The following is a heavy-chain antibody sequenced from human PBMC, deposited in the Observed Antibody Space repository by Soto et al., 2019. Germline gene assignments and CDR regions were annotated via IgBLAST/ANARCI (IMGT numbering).Heavy chain of an antibody. D-gene: IGHD3-22*01. CDR2: ILPIFGTA. V-gene: IGHV1-69*01. Sequence: QVQLVQSGAEVKKPGSSVKVSCKASGGTFSSYAISWVRQAPGQGLEWMGGILPIFGTANYAQKFQGRVTITADESTSTAYMELSSLRSEDTAVYYCARERRYYYDSSGYYQYAFDIWGQGTMVTVSS. CDR1: GGTFSSYA. J-gene: IGHJ3*02. CDR3: ARERRYYYDSSGYYQYAFDI.